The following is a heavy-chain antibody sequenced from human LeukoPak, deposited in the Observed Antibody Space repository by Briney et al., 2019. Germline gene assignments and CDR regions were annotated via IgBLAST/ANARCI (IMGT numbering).Heavy chain of an antibody. J-gene: IGHJ6*02. CDR2: MYVSGTT. D-gene: IGHD3-22*01. CDR3: ASENYYDSSGYSEGLDV. V-gene: IGHV4-4*07. Sequence: SETLSLTCTVSGGSISSYYWTWVRQPAGKGLEWIGRMYVSGTTNYNPSLKSRVTMSVVTSKNQFSLKLTSVTAADTAVYYCASENYYDSSGYSEGLDVWGQGTTVTVSS. CDR1: GGSISSYY.